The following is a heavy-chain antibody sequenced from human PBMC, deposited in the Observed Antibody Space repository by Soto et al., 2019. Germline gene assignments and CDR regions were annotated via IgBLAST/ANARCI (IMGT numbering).Heavy chain of an antibody. V-gene: IGHV3-73*01. CDR2: IRGKTDTYAT. D-gene: IGHD6-13*01. CDR1: GFTFSGSS. J-gene: IGHJ6*02. Sequence: GGSLRLSCAASGFTFSGSSMHWVRQASGKGLEWVGRIRGKTDTYATAYAAPVRGRFTISRDDSKNMAYLQMNSLKTEDTAVYFCTKRIGAYAMDVWGQGTTVTVSS. CDR3: TKRIGAYAMDV.